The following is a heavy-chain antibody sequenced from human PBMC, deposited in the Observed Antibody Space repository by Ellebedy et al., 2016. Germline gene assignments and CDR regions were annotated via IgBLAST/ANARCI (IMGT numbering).Heavy chain of an antibody. D-gene: IGHD4-17*01. CDR2: ISAGSDTT. V-gene: IGHV3-23*01. CDR3: RQGHYADL. J-gene: IGHJ4*02. CDR1: GFTFSKFF. Sequence: GESLKISXAASGFTFSKFFMGWVRQAPGKGLEWVSTISAGSDTTRLADSVKGRFTISRDSSKNSAYLRMNNLRVEDTAVYYCRQGHYADLWGQGTLVTVSS.